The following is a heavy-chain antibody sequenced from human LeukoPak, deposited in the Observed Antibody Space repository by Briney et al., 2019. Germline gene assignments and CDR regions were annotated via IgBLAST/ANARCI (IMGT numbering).Heavy chain of an antibody. Sequence: ASVKVSCKASGYTFTGYYMHWVRQTPGQGLEWMGWINPNSGGTNYAQKFQGRVTMTRDTSISTAYMELSRLRSDDTAVYYCASEHPGEYYFDYWGQGTLVTVSS. J-gene: IGHJ4*02. CDR3: ASEHPGEYYFDY. V-gene: IGHV1-2*02. CDR2: INPNSGGT. D-gene: IGHD3-10*01. CDR1: GYTFTGYY.